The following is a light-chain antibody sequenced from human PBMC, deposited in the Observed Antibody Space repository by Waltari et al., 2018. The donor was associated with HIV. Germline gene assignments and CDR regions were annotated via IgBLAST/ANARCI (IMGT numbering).Light chain of an antibody. CDR3: QQSFRSPLT. CDR2: DAS. V-gene: IGKV1-39*01. CDR1: QTITDK. Sequence: DIQMTQSPSFLSASVGDRVTITCRSSQTITDKLNWYQQKPGEAPKVLIYDASTLETGVPSRFSGSGSGTEFTLIISNLQDDDFASYFCQQSFRSPLTFGPGTKVD. J-gene: IGKJ3*01.